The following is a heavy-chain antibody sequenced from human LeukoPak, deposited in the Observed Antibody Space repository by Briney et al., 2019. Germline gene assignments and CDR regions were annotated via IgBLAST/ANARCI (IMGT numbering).Heavy chain of an antibody. D-gene: IGHD2-2*01. J-gene: IGHJ6*04. CDR3: ARGLMSSTSLDV. V-gene: IGHV4-34*01. CDR2: INHSGST. CDR1: GGSFSGYY. Sequence: SETLSLTCAVYGGSFSGYYWSWIPKPPGKGLEWIGEINHSGSTNYNPSLKSRVTISVDTSKNQFSLKLSPVTAADTAVYYCARGLMSSTSLDVWGKGTTVTVSS.